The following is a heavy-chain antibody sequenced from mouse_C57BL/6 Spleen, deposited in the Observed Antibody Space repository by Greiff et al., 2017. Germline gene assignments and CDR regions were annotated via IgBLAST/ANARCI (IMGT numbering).Heavy chain of an antibody. J-gene: IGHJ3*01. Sequence: VKLVESGPELVKPGASVKISCKASGYAFSSSWMNWVKQRPGKGLEWIGRIYPGDGDTNYNGKFKGKATLTADKSSSTAYMQLSSLTSEDSAVYFCARSAQATSAWFAYWGQGTLVTVSA. CDR1: GYAFSSSW. CDR2: IYPGDGDT. CDR3: ARSAQATSAWFAY. V-gene: IGHV1-82*01. D-gene: IGHD3-2*02.